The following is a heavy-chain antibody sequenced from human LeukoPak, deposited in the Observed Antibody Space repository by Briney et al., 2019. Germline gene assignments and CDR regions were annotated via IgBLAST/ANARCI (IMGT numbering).Heavy chain of an antibody. V-gene: IGHV1-18*01. J-gene: IGHJ3*02. D-gene: IGHD2-15*01. Sequence: ASVKVSCKTSGYMFTAYYPHWVRQAPGPGLEWMGWISAYNGNTIYAQKLQGRVTMTTDTSTSTAYMELRSLRSDDTAVYYCATGYCSGGSCYYQHHDAFDIWGQGTMVTVSS. CDR2: ISAYNGNT. CDR3: ATGYCSGGSCYYQHHDAFDI. CDR1: GYMFTAYY.